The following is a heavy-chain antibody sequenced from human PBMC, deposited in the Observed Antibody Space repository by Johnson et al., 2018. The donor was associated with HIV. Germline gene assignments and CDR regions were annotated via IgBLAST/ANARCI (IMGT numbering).Heavy chain of an antibody. CDR1: GFTFSSYG. D-gene: IGHD5-12*01. Sequence: QVQLVESGGDMVQPGRSLRLSCTASGFTFSSYGMHWVRQAPGKGLEWVAVIWYDGSNKYYADSVKGRFTISRDNSKNTLYLQMNSLRAEDTAVYYCATKSAGGSFDIWGQGTMVTVSS. J-gene: IGHJ3*02. CDR2: IWYDGSNK. CDR3: ATKSAGGSFDI. V-gene: IGHV3-33*01.